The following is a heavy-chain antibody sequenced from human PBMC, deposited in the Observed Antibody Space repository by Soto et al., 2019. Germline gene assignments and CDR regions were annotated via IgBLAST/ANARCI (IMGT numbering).Heavy chain of an antibody. V-gene: IGHV3-74*01. CDR1: GFSSSSYW. CDR3: ARGSTMIRNGMDV. CDR2: VNSVGSST. D-gene: IGHD3-22*01. J-gene: IGHJ6*02. Sequence: EVQLVESGGGLVQPGGSLRLSCAASGFSSSSYWMHWVRQAPGKGLVWVSRVNSVGSSTNYADSVKGRFTISRDNAKNTLYLEMNSLRAEDTAVYYCARGSTMIRNGMDVWGQGTTVTVSS.